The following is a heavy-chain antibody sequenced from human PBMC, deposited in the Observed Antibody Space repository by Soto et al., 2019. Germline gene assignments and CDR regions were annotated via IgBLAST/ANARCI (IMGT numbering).Heavy chain of an antibody. CDR2: ISYDGNNK. CDR3: GRAEVGATGVHDAFDI. D-gene: IGHD1-26*01. CDR1: GFTFSSYA. J-gene: IGHJ3*02. V-gene: IGHV3-30-3*01. Sequence: QVQLVESGGGVVQPGRSLRLSCAASGFTFSSYALHWVRQAPGKGLEWVAVISYDGNNKYYADSVKGRFTIASDNXXXXXXXXXXXXXXXXXAVYYCGRAEVGATGVHDAFDIWGQGTMVTVSS.